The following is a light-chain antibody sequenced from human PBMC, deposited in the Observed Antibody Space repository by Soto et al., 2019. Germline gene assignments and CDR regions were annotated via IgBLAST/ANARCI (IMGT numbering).Light chain of an antibody. Sequence: DIQMTQSPSTLSASVGARVTITCRASQSISSWLAWYQQKPGKAPKLLIYDASSLESGVPSRFSGSGSGPEFTLTISRLQPDDFATYYCQQYNSYSSTFGQGTKLESK. V-gene: IGKV1-5*01. J-gene: IGKJ2*01. CDR2: DAS. CDR1: QSISSW. CDR3: QQYNSYSST.